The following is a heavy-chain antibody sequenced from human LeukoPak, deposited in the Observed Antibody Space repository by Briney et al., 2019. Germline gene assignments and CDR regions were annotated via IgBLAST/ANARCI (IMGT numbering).Heavy chain of an antibody. V-gene: IGHV3-66*02. CDR1: GFTVSSNY. CDR3: ATDPTLYYYDSSGSYFDY. D-gene: IGHD3-22*01. Sequence: PGGSLRLSCAASGFTVSSNYMSWVRQAPGKGLEWVSVIYSGGSTYYADSVKGRFTVSRDNSKNTLYLQMNSLRAEDTAVYYCATDPTLYYYDSSGSYFDYWGQGTLVTVSS. CDR2: IYSGGST. J-gene: IGHJ4*02.